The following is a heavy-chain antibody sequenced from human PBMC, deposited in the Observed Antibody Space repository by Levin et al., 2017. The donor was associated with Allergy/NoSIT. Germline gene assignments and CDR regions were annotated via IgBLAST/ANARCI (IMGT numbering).Heavy chain of an antibody. CDR1: GDSISNDNYY. CDR3: AGEPNSPYYYYYGLDV. J-gene: IGHJ6*02. CDR2: VYYTGSA. Sequence: NPSETLSLTCTVSGDSISNDNYYWAWIRQPPGKGLEWIGSVYYTGSAYYNPSLKTRLTMSVDTSKNQFSLRFNSVTAADTAIYYCAGEPNSPYYYYYGLDVWGQGTAVTVSS. D-gene: IGHD2/OR15-2a*01. V-gene: IGHV4-39*07.